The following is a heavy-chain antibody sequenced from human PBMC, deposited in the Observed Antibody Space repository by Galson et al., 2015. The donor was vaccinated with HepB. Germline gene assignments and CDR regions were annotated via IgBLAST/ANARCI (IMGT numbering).Heavy chain of an antibody. D-gene: IGHD6-19*01. J-gene: IGHJ4*02. CDR1: GYSFNTCW. Sequence: QSGAEVKKPGESLRISCKGSGYSFNTCWISWVRQMPGKGLEWMGRIDLSDSYTKYSPSFQGHVIILGDKSISTAYLQWSSLKASDTAMYYCARSSMTVSGTHYWGQGTLVTVSS. CDR2: IDLSDSYT. CDR3: ARSSMTVSGTHY. V-gene: IGHV5-10-1*01.